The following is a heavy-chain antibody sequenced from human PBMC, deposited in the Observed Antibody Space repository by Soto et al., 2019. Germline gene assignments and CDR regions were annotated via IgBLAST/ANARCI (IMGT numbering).Heavy chain of an antibody. CDR3: ARGGAMGVDY. D-gene: IGHD1-26*01. J-gene: IGHJ4*02. CDR1: GFTFNTHW. Sequence: PGGSLRLSCTASGFTFNTHWMHWFRQAPGKGLVWVSRIYFDGITTNYADSVEGRLTVSRDNAKNTVYLHVNTLRDEDTAVYYCARGGAMGVDYWGQGTLVTVS. V-gene: IGHV3-74*01. CDR2: IYFDGITT.